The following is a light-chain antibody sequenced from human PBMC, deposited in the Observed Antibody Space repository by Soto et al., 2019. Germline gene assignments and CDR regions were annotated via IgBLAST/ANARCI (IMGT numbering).Light chain of an antibody. V-gene: IGKV3-20*01. J-gene: IGKJ2*01. CDR2: GAS. CDR1: QSVSSSY. CDR3: QQYGGSSLYT. Sequence: EIVLTQSPGTLSLSPGERATLSCRASQSVSSSYLGWYQQKPGQAPRLLIYGASSRATGSPDRFSGSGSGTDFTLTISSLEPEDFAVYYCQQYGGSSLYTFGQGTKLEIK.